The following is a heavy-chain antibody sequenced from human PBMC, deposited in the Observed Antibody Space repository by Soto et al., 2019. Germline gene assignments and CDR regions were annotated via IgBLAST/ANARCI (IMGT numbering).Heavy chain of an antibody. D-gene: IGHD2-15*01. CDR3: AKADCSGGSCYGPNYYYYYGMDV. J-gene: IGHJ6*02. Sequence: GGSLRLSCAASGFTFSSYAMSWVRQAPGKGLEWVSAISGSGGSTYYADSVKGRFTISRDNSKNTLYLQMNSLRAEDTAVYYCAKADCSGGSCYGPNYYYYYGMDVWGQGTTVTVSS. CDR2: ISGSGGST. CDR1: GFTFSSYA. V-gene: IGHV3-23*01.